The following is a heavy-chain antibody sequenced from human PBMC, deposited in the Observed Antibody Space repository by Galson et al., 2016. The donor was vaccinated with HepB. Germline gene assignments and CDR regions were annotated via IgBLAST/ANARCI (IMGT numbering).Heavy chain of an antibody. CDR3: ARKYSIGVAGTPGH. CDR1: GYTFTSYA. Sequence: VKVSCKASGYTFTSYAMHWVRQAPGQRLEWMGWINAGNGNTKYSQKFQGRVTITRDTSASTAYMELSSLRSEDTAVYYCARKYSIGVAGTPGHWGQGTLVTVSS. V-gene: IGHV1-3*01. CDR2: INAGNGNT. J-gene: IGHJ4*02. D-gene: IGHD6-13*01.